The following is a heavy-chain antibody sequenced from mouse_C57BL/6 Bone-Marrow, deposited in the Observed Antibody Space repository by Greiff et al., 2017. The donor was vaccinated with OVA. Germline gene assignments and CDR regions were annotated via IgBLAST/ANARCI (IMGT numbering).Heavy chain of an antibody. Sequence: VQLQQSGDELVRPGASVKLSCTASGFNIKDEYMHGVKQRPEQGLEWIGWIDPENGDTEYASKFQGKATITADTSSNTAYLQLSSLTSEDTAVYYCTTPYSYGRGYCGQGTTLSVSS. V-gene: IGHV14-4*01. D-gene: IGHD1-1*01. J-gene: IGHJ2*01. CDR2: IDPENGDT. CDR1: GFNIKDEY. CDR3: TTPYSYGRGY.